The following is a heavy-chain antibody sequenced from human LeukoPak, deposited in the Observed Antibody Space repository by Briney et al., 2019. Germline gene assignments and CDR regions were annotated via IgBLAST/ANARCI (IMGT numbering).Heavy chain of an antibody. D-gene: IGHD2-21*02. Sequence: ASVKVSCKASGYTFTSYGISWVRQAPGQGLEWMAWISAYSGNTKYAQKIQGRVTMTTDTSTSTAYVELRSLRSDDTAVYYCARDAVSTVTAGGIDYWGQGTLVTVFS. CDR2: ISAYSGNT. CDR3: ARDAVSTVTAGGIDY. CDR1: GYTFTSYG. J-gene: IGHJ4*02. V-gene: IGHV1-18*01.